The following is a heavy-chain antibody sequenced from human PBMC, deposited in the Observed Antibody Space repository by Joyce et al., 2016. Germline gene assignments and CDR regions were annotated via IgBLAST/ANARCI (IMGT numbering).Heavy chain of an antibody. D-gene: IGHD5-18*01. V-gene: IGHV3-30-3*01. J-gene: IGHJ5*02. Sequence: QVQLVESGGGVVQPGRSLRLSCTASGFSFSLYSIHWVRQAPGKGLEWVAGIQHDGSNKYDADSLKGRFTISRDNSKNTLYLQMDSLRDEDTAVYYCARVGFGYSYGSGFDPWGQGTLVIVSS. CDR2: IQHDGSNK. CDR1: GFSFSLYS. CDR3: ARVGFGYSYGSGFDP.